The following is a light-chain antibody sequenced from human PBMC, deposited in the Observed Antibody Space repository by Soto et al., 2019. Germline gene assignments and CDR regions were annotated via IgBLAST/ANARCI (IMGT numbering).Light chain of an antibody. CDR2: RTS. V-gene: IGKV3-15*01. J-gene: IGKJ4*01. CDR3: QQYNNWPRAT. Sequence: EIVLTQSPATLSSFPGYRFTLSCRASQSISSNLAWYQQKPGQAPRLLMFRTSSRATGFPARFSGSGSGTEFNLTISSLQSEDFGVYYCQQYNNWPRATFGGGTKGDIK. CDR1: QSISSN.